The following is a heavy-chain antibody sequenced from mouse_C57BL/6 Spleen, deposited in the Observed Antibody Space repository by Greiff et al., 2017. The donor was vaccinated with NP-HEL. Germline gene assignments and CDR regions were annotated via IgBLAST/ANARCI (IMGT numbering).Heavy chain of an antibody. CDR2: IYPRSGNT. V-gene: IGHV1-81*01. CDR1: GYTFTSYG. J-gene: IGHJ4*01. Sequence: QVQLQQSGAELARPGASVKLSCKASGYTFTSYGISWVKQRTGQGLEWIGEIYPRSGNTYYNEKFKGKATLTADKSSSTAYMELRSLTSEDSAVYFCAKWGITTVVANSYSDYWGQGTSVTVSS. D-gene: IGHD1-1*01. CDR3: AKWGITTVVANSYSDY.